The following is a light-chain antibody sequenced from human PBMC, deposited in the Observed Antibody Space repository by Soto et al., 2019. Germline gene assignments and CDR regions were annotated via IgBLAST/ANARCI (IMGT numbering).Light chain of an antibody. V-gene: IGKV3-15*01. CDR2: DAS. CDR1: QSVSSH. CDR3: QHYHGWPIT. Sequence: EIMMTQSPATLSVSPGEGATVSFRASQSVSSHLAWYQHKPGQAPRLLFYDASTRATGIPARFSGSGSGTEFTLSISSLQSEDFAVYYCQHYHGWPITFGQGTRLEI. J-gene: IGKJ5*01.